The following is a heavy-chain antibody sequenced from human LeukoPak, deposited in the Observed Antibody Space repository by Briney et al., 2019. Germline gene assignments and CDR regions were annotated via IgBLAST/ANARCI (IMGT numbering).Heavy chain of an antibody. J-gene: IGHJ4*02. CDR1: GGSISSYY. CDR2: IHYSGST. Sequence: TSETLSLTCTVSGGSISSYYWSWIRQPPGKGLEWIGYIHYSGSTKYNPSLESRVTVSVDTSKNQFSLKLRSVTATDTAVYYCARHISSGFDYWGQGTLVTVSS. D-gene: IGHD6-19*01. CDR3: ARHISSGFDY. V-gene: IGHV4-59*08.